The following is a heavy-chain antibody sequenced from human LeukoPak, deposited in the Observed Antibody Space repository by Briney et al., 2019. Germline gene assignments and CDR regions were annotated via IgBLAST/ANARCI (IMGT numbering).Heavy chain of an antibody. CDR3: TSWGDTTAEYFQR. CDR1: GFTFSNYW. CDR2: IKQDGSEK. V-gene: IGHV3-7*01. Sequence: GGSLRLSCAVSGFTFSNYWMTWVRQAPGKGLEWVANIKQDGSEKYYVDSVKGRFTISRDNAQNSMYLQMNSLRVEDTAVYYCTSWGDTTAEYFQRWGQGTLVTVSS. D-gene: IGHD2-21*02. J-gene: IGHJ1*01.